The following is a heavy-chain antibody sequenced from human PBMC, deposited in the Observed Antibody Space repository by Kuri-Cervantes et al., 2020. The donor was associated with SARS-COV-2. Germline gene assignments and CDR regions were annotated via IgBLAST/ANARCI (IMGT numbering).Heavy chain of an antibody. CDR1: GGSISSGSYY. CDR3: ARGLAAAGMNWFDP. D-gene: IGHD6-13*01. V-gene: IGHV4-61*02. J-gene: IGHJ5*02. CDR2: IYTSGST. Sequence: SETLSLTCTVSGGSISSGSYYWSWIRQPAGKGLEWIGRIYTSGSTNYNPSLKSRVTISVGTSKNQFSLKLSSVTAADTAAYYCARGLAAAGMNWFDPWGQGTLVTVSS.